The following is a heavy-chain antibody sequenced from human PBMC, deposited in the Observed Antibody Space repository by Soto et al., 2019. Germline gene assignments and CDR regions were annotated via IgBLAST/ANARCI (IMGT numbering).Heavy chain of an antibody. CDR1: GFTFSSYS. CDR3: ARDPRCFPPCGGDCDPRPPYYYYGMDV. CDR2: ISSSSSDI. V-gene: IGHV3-21*01. J-gene: IGHJ6*02. Sequence: EVQLVESGGGLVKPGGSLRLSCAASGFTFSSYSMNWVRQAPGKGLEWVSSISSSSSDIYYADSVKGRFTISIDNAKNTLYLQMDRLRAEDTAVYYCARDPRCFPPCGGDCDPRPPYYYYGMDVWGQGTTVTVSS. D-gene: IGHD2-21*02.